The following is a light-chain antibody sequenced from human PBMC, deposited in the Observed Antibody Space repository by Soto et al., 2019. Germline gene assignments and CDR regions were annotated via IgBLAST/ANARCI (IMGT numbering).Light chain of an antibody. CDR3: QQYNNWPST. CDR2: GAS. J-gene: IGKJ5*01. CDR1: QTINNN. V-gene: IGKV3-15*01. Sequence: RAITESPATLFVSPGERATLSCRASQTINNNLAWYQQKPGQAPGLLIYGASTRATGIPARFSGSGSGTEFTLTISSLQSEDFAVYYCQQYNNWPSTFGQGTRLEIK.